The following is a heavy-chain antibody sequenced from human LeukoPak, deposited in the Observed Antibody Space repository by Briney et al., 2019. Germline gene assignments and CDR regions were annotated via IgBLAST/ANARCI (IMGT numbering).Heavy chain of an antibody. CDR1: GFTFSTYS. Sequence: GGSLRLSCAASGFTFSTYSMTWVRQAPGKGLEWVSYISSSSSTIYYADSVKGRFTISRDNAKNSLYLRMNSLRAEDTAVYYCARGIVGATGYFDYWGQGTLVTVSS. J-gene: IGHJ4*02. CDR3: ARGIVGATGYFDY. V-gene: IGHV3-48*01. D-gene: IGHD1-26*01. CDR2: ISSSSSTI.